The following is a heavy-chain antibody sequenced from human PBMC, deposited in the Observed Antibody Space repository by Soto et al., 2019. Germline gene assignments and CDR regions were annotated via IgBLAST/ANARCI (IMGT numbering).Heavy chain of an antibody. V-gene: IGHV3-33*01. D-gene: IGHD1-20*01. CDR2: IWYDGSNK. CDR3: LLGAITGKTSRLGGFGI. Sequence: KGLEWVAVIWYDGSNKYYADSVKGRFTISRDNSKNTLYLQMNSLRAEDTAVYYCLLGAITGKTSRLGGFGISGQGTIGT. J-gene: IGHJ3*02.